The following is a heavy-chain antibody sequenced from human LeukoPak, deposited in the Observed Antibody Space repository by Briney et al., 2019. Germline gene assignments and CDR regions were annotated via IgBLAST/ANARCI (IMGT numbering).Heavy chain of an antibody. V-gene: IGHV4-4*07. CDR1: GGSISSYY. CDR3: ARDREGSGWSEIDY. J-gene: IGHJ4*02. CDR2: IYTSGST. Sequence: PSETLSLTCTVSGGSISSYYWSWIRQPAGKGLEWIGRIYTSGSTNYNPSLKSRVTMSVDTSKNQFSLQLNSVTPEDTAVYYCARDREGSGWSEIDYWGQGTLVTVSS. D-gene: IGHD6-19*01.